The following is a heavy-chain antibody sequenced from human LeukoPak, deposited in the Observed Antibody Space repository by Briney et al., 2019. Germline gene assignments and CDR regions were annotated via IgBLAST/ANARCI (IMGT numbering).Heavy chain of an antibody. CDR3: ARDDSAAGGLYGMDV. V-gene: IGHV4-59*01. J-gene: IGHJ6*02. D-gene: IGHD6-13*01. CDR1: GGSISSYY. Sequence: SETLSLTCTVAGGSISSYYWSWIRQPPGKGLERIGYIYYSGSTNYNPSLKSRVTISVDTSKNQFSLKLSSVTAADTAVYYCARDDSAAGGLYGMDVWGQGTTVTVSS. CDR2: IYYSGST.